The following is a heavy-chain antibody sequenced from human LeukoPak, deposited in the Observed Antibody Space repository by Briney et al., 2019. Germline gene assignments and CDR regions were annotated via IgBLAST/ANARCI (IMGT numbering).Heavy chain of an antibody. CDR3: AKRHFDWSTNYYCGMDV. D-gene: IGHD3-9*01. CDR1: GFTFSSYA. Sequence: GGSLRLSCAASGFTFSSYAMSWLRQAPGKGLEGVSGISGNAVNIFYADSVKGRFTISRDNSNNTLFLLMNSLRAEDTAVYYCAKRHFDWSTNYYCGMDVWGQGTTVTVSS. CDR2: ISGNAVNI. V-gene: IGHV3-23*01. J-gene: IGHJ6*02.